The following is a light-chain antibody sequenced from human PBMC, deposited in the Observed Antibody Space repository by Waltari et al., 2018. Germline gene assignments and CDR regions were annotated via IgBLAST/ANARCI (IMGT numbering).Light chain of an antibody. Sequence: EIVLTQSPGTLSLSPGERATLSCRASQSVGRYLAWYQQKPGQAPRLLIYDASTRATGTPDRFSVSGSGTDFSLTISRLESEDFAVYYCQKYVNLPATFGQGTKVEIK. J-gene: IGKJ1*01. CDR3: QKYVNLPAT. CDR1: QSVGRY. V-gene: IGKV3-20*01. CDR2: DAS.